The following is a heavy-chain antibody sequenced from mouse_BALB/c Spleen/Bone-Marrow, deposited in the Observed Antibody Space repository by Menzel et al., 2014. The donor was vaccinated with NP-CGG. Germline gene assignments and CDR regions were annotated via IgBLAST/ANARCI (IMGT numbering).Heavy chain of an antibody. J-gene: IGHJ3*01. Sequence: LQESGPELMKPGASVKISCKASGYSFTSYYIHWVKQNHGKSLEWIGYIDPFNGVTIYTQKFKGKATLTADKSSSTAYMHLSSLTSEDSAVYYCARRVITTGPGFAYWGQGTLVTVSA. CDR1: GYSFTSYY. D-gene: IGHD2-4*01. V-gene: IGHV1-28*01. CDR3: ARRVITTGPGFAY. CDR2: IDPFNGVT.